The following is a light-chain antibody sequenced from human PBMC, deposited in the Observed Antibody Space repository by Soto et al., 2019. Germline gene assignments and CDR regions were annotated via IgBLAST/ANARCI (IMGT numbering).Light chain of an antibody. J-gene: IGLJ1*01. CDR3: CSLTTSHTYV. V-gene: IGLV2-14*03. CDR2: HVT. CDR1: SSDIGHYDY. Sequence: QASLTQPASVSWSPGDSITISCTGTSSDIGHYDYVSWYQQHPGKAPKLMIYHVTYRPSGVSNRYSGSKSGNSASLTISGLQADEEADYYCCSLTTSHTYVFGSGTNVTAL.